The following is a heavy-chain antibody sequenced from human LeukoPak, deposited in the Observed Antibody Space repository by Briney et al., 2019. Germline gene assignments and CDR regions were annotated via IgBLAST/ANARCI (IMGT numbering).Heavy chain of an antibody. CDR1: XXTFXXYG. V-gene: IGHV1-18*01. CDR2: ISAYNGNT. D-gene: IGHD1-26*01. Sequence: XKXXXXTFXXYGIXWVXQAPGXGLEWMGWISAYNGNTNYAQKLQGRVTMTTDTSTSTAYMELRSLRSDDTAVYYCARGSYTDYWGQGTLVTVSS. J-gene: IGHJ4*02. CDR3: ARGSYTDY.